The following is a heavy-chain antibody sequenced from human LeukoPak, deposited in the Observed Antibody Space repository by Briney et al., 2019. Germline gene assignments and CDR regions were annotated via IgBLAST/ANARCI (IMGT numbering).Heavy chain of an antibody. D-gene: IGHD4-17*01. Sequence: HSGGSLRLSCAASGFTFSSYAMSWVRQAPGKELEWVSAISVSGGSTYYADSVKGRFTISRDNSKNTLYLQMDSLRAGDTAVYYCARGVYGDYDYWGQGALVTVSS. CDR1: GFTFSSYA. V-gene: IGHV3-23*01. CDR2: ISVSGGST. J-gene: IGHJ4*02. CDR3: ARGVYGDYDY.